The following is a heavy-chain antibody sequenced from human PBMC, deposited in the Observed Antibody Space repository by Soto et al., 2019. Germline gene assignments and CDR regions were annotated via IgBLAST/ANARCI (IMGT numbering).Heavy chain of an antibody. V-gene: IGHV3-23*01. CDR2: IVGSGSSI. D-gene: IGHD5-18*01. CDR3: AKGVSGYSTYFDY. J-gene: IGHJ4*02. Sequence: PGGSLRLSCAASGFTFSTYAMSWVRQAPGKGLEWVSGIVGSGSSIYHADSVRGRFIISRDNSRNTLYLQMDSLRGEDTAVYYCAKGVSGYSTYFDYWGQGTLVTVS. CDR1: GFTFSTYA.